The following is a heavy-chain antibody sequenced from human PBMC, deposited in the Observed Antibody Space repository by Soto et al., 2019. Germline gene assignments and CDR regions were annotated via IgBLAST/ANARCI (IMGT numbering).Heavy chain of an antibody. Sequence: NPSETLSLTCTVSGGSISSYYWSWIRQPPGKGLEWIGYIYYSGSTNYNPSLKSRVTISVDTSKNQFSLKLSSVTAADTAVYYCARESTTNPSYDSSGYYYDYWGQGTLVTVSS. CDR1: GGSISSYY. V-gene: IGHV4-59*01. CDR3: ARESTTNPSYDSSGYYYDY. CDR2: IYYSGST. D-gene: IGHD3-22*01. J-gene: IGHJ4*02.